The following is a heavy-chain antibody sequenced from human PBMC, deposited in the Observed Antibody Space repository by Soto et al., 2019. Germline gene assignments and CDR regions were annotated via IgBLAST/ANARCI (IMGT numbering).Heavy chain of an antibody. V-gene: IGHV4-4*07. CDR3: ARERTPLNWFDP. D-gene: IGHD1-7*01. CDR1: GGSISSYY. Sequence: QVQLQESGPGLVKPSETLSLTCTVSGGSISSYYWSCIRQPAGKGLEWIWRIYTSGSTNYNPSLKSRVTMSVDTSKNQFSLKLSSVTAADTAVYYCARERTPLNWFDPWGQGTLVTVSS. J-gene: IGHJ5*02. CDR2: IYTSGST.